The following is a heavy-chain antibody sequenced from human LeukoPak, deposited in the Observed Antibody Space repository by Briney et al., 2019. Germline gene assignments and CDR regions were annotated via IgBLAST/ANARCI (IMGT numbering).Heavy chain of an antibody. V-gene: IGHV3-9*01. Sequence: GRSLRLSCAASGFTFDDYAMHWVRQAPGKGLEWVSGISWNSGSIGYADSVKGRFTISRDNAKNSLYLQMNSLRAEDTALYYCARLFHMTRYYYYGMDVWGQGTTVTVSS. CDR2: ISWNSGSI. CDR1: GFTFDDYA. J-gene: IGHJ6*02. CDR3: ARLFHMTRYYYYGMDV.